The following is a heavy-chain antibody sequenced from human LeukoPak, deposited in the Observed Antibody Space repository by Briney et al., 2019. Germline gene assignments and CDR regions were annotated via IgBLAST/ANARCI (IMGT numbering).Heavy chain of an antibody. D-gene: IGHD2-15*01. CDR3: AKVPEDPGYYYYGMDV. CDR1: GFTFSDYW. V-gene: IGHV3-30*18. J-gene: IGHJ6*02. CDR2: ISYDGSNK. Sequence: GGSLRLSCAASGFTFSDYWMHWVRQAPGKGLEWVAVISYDGSNKYYADSVKGRFTISRDNFKNTLYLQMNSLRAEDTAVYYCAKVPEDPGYYYYGMDVWGQGTTVTVSS.